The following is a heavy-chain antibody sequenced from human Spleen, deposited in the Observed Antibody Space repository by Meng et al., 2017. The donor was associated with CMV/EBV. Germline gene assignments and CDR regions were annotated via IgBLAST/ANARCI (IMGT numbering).Heavy chain of an antibody. CDR2: ISGSGGST. D-gene: IGHD3-10*01. Sequence: ASGFTFSSYAMSWVRQALGKGLEWVSAISGSGGSTYYADSVKGRFTISRDNSKNTLYLQMNSLRAEDTAVYYCAKVLGVRGARYFDYWGQGTLVTVSS. J-gene: IGHJ4*02. CDR1: GFTFSSYA. V-gene: IGHV3-23*01. CDR3: AKVLGVRGARYFDY.